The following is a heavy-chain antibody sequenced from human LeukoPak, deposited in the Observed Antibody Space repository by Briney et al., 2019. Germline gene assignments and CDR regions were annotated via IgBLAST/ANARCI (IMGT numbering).Heavy chain of an antibody. J-gene: IGHJ4*02. CDR3: AKGYLTAMVTRYDY. V-gene: IGHV3-23*01. CDR1: GFTLSSYA. D-gene: IGHD5-18*01. Sequence: PGGSLRLSCAASGFTLSSYAMSWVRQAPGKGLEWVSAISGSGGSTYYADSVKGRFTISRDKSKNTLYLQMNSLRAEDTAVYYCAKGYLTAMVTRYDYWGQGTLVTVSS. CDR2: ISGSGGST.